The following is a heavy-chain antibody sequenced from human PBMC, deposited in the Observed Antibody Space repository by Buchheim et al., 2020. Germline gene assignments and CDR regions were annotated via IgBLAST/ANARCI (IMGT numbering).Heavy chain of an antibody. Sequence: EVQLLESGGGLVQPGGSLRLSCAASGFTFSNFAMSWVRQAPGKGLEWVSRIGDSGATTENADSVKGRFIISRDNIKNTLYLQMNSLRAEDTAVYYCAKEASQWLARGLSDCWGQGTL. CDR2: IGDSGATT. CDR3: AKEASQWLARGLSDC. CDR1: GFTFSNFA. V-gene: IGHV3-23*01. J-gene: IGHJ4*02. D-gene: IGHD6-19*01.